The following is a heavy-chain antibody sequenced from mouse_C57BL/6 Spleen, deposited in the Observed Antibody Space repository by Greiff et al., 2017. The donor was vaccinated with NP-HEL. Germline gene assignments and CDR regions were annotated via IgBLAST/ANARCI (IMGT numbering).Heavy chain of an antibody. CDR2: IDPETGGT. V-gene: IGHV1-15*01. CDR1: GYTFTDYE. CDR3: TIGHDSYYFDY. Sequence: QVQLQQSGAELVRPGASVTLSCKASGYTFTDYEMHWVKQTPVHGLEWIGAIDPETGGTAYNQKFKGKAILTADKSSSTAYMELRSLTSEDSAVYDGTIGHDSYYFDYGGQGTTLTVSS. D-gene: IGHD3-3*01. J-gene: IGHJ2*01.